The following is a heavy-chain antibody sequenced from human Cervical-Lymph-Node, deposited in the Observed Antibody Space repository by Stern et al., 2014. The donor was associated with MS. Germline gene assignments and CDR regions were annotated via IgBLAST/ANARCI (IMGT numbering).Heavy chain of an antibody. V-gene: IGHV3-64*01. J-gene: IGHJ2*01. CDR2: ISSNGCST. CDR1: VFTFSNYA. D-gene: IGHD2-21*02. Sequence: ELQLVVSGGGLVQPGGSLRLSCAASVFTFSNYAMHSVRQAPGKVLAYVSVISSNGCSTYYANAVKGRFTISRDNSKNTLYLHMGSLRVEDMAVYYCARGVTYCGGDCYGWYFDLWGRGTLVTVSS. CDR3: ARGVTYCGGDCYGWYFDL.